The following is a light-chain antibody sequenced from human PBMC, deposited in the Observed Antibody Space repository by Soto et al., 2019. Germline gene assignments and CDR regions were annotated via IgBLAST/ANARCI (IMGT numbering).Light chain of an antibody. J-gene: IGKJ3*01. CDR1: QSFSSSY. V-gene: IGKV3-20*01. CDR3: QHYGSALFT. CDR2: GAS. Sequence: EIVLTQSPGTLSLSPGERATLSCRASQSFSSSYLAWYQQKPGQAPRLLIYGASSRATGIPDRFSGSGSGTDFTLTIGSLEAEDFAVYYCQHYGSALFTFGPGTKVDVK.